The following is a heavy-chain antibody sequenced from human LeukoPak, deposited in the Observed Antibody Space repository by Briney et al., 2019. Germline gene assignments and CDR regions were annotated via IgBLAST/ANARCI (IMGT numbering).Heavy chain of an antibody. CDR1: GGTFSIYA. CDR2: IIPIFGTA. J-gene: IGHJ4*02. Sequence: SVTVSFKASGGTFSIYAISWVRQAPGQGLEWMGGIIPIFGTANYAQKFQGRVTITADESTSTAYMELSSLRSEDTAVYYCARANYYDSLLIDYWGQGTLVTVSS. CDR3: ARANYYDSLLIDY. D-gene: IGHD3-22*01. V-gene: IGHV1-69*01.